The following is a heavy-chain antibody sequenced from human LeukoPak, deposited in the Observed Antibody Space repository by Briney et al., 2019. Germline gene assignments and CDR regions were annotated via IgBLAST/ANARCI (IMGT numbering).Heavy chain of an antibody. D-gene: IGHD3-22*01. CDR1: GGSISSYY. Sequence: PSETLSLTCTVSGGSISSYYWSWIRQPPGKGLEWIGYIYYSGSTNYNPSLKSRVTISVDTSKNQFSLKLSSVTAADTAVYYCARNYYDSSGYYGRGYYFDYWGQGTLVTVSS. CDR3: ARNYYDSSGYYGRGYYFDY. CDR2: IYYSGST. V-gene: IGHV4-59*01. J-gene: IGHJ4*02.